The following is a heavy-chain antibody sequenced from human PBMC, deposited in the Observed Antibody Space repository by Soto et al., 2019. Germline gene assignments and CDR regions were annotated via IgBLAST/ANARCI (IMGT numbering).Heavy chain of an antibody. CDR2: ISGSGRTI. J-gene: IGHJ6*02. CDR1: GLDFSSEV. D-gene: IGHD1-26*01. CDR3: AKVGPSYYYGMDV. Sequence: GGSLRLSCAASGLDFSSEVMCWVRQAPGKGLEWVSSISGSGRTIYHADSMRGRFAISRDNSKNSLYLQLNNLRVDDTAVYYCAKVGPSYYYGMDVWGQGITVTVSS. V-gene: IGHV3-23*01.